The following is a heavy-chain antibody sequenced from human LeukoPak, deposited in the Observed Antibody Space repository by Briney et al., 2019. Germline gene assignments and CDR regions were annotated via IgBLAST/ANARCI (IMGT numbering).Heavy chain of an antibody. J-gene: IGHJ6*03. D-gene: IGHD2-2*02. V-gene: IGHV1-2*02. CDR1: GYTFTGYY. Sequence: ASVKVSCKASGYTFTGYYMHWVRQAPGQGLEWMGWINPNSGGTNYAQKFQGRVTKTRDTSISTAYMELSRLRSDVTAVYYCARVSRDIVVVPAAIPGYYYYYMDVWGKGTTVTVSS. CDR2: INPNSGGT. CDR3: ARVSRDIVVVPAAIPGYYYYYMDV.